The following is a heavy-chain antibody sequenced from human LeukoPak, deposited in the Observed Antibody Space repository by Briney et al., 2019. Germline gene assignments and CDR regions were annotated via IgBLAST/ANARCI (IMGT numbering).Heavy chain of an antibody. J-gene: IGHJ6*03. CDR2: INYSGST. CDR1: GGSFSTYY. CDR3: AQWGNNMDV. D-gene: IGHD3-16*01. Sequence: SETLSLTCTVYGGSFSTYYWHWFRQPPGKGLEWIGEINYSGSTKYNPSLKSRVTISIDTSKNQFSLKLSSVTAADTAVYYCAQWGNNMDVWGKGTTVIVS. V-gene: IGHV4-34*01.